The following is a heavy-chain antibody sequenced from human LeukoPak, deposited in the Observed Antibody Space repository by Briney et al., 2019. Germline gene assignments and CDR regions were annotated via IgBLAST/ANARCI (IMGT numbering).Heavy chain of an antibody. V-gene: IGHV4-59*01. CDR2: IYYSGST. CDR1: GGSIRSYY. D-gene: IGHD5-18*01. CDR3: ARGSSYGYVGYYGMDV. Sequence: PSETLSLTCTVSGGSIRSYYWSWIRHPPGKGLEWIGYIYYSGSTNYNPSLKSRVTISVDTSKNQFSLKLSSATAADTAVYYCARGSSYGYVGYYGMDVWGQGTTVTVSS. J-gene: IGHJ6*02.